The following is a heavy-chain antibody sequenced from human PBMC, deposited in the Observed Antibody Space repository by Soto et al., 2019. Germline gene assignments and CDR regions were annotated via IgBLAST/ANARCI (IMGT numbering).Heavy chain of an antibody. D-gene: IGHD3-16*02. Sequence: GASVKVSCKASGYTFNSYGISWVRQAPGQRLEWMGWISAYNGNTNYAQNLQERVTITRDMSTSTAYMELSSLRSEDTAVYYCAAMGLGRLGELSTKLRDFDYWGQGTLVTVSS. J-gene: IGHJ4*02. CDR3: AAMGLGRLGELSTKLRDFDY. V-gene: IGHV1-18*01. CDR1: GYTFNSYG. CDR2: ISAYNGNT.